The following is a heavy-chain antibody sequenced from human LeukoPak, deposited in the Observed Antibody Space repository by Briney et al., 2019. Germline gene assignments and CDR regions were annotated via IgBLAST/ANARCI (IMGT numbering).Heavy chain of an antibody. Sequence: GASVKVSCKASGYTFTAYYIHWVRQAPGQGFEWMGWISPNSGGTDYPQKFQGRVTMTRDTSISTAYMELSSLRSDDTAVYYCAIQPWGSGNNWYFDLWGRGTLVTVSS. CDR1: GYTFTAYY. V-gene: IGHV1-2*02. CDR2: ISPNSGGT. J-gene: IGHJ2*01. CDR3: AIQPWGSGNNWYFDL. D-gene: IGHD7-27*01.